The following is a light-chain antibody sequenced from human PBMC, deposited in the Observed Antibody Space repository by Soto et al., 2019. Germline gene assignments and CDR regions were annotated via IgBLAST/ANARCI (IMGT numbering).Light chain of an antibody. CDR1: QSVSSY. CDR2: DAS. J-gene: IGKJ2*01. Sequence: EIVLTQSPATLSLSPGEIATLSCRASQSVSSYLAWYQQKPGQAPMLLIYDASNRATGIPARFSGSGSGTDFTLTISSLEPADFAVYYCQQRSNWPHTFGQGTNLEIK. CDR3: QQRSNWPHT. V-gene: IGKV3-11*01.